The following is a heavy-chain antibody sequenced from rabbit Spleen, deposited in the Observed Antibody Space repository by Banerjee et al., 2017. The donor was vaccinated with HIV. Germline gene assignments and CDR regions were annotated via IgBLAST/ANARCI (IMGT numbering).Heavy chain of an antibody. V-gene: IGHV1S40*01. CDR1: GFSFSAGYN. CDR3: VRGPPYAGYAGYGYVYLNL. D-gene: IGHD6-1*01. J-gene: IGHJ4*01. Sequence: QSLEESGGDLVKPGASLTLTCTASGFSFSAGYNMCWVRQAPGKGLEWIGCIYTSSGNTYYASWAKGRFTISKTSSTTVTLQLNSLTAADTATYFCVRGPPYAGYAGYGYVYLNLWGPGTGHRL. CDR2: IYTSSGNT.